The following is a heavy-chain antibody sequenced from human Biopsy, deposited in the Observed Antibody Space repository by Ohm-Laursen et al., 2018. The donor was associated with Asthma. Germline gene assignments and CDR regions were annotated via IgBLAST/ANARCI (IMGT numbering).Heavy chain of an antibody. Sequence: LSLTCAASGFTVSRDHMFWVRQAPGKGLEWVSVIYSGGTSHTADSVRGRFTISRDFSKNTLHLQMHSLRVEDTAVYYCARGDSSGWSHYYFDYWGQGTLVIVSS. CDR3: ARGDSSGWSHYYFDY. J-gene: IGHJ4*02. CDR1: GFTVSRDH. D-gene: IGHD6-19*01. CDR2: IYSGGTS. V-gene: IGHV3-53*01.